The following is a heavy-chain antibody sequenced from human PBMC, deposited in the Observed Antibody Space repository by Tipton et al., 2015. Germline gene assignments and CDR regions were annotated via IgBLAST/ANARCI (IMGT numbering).Heavy chain of an antibody. CDR1: GGSINNNY. Sequence: GLVKPSETLSLTCTVSGGSINNNYWSWIRQPPGKGLEYMGYVFHNGDSNYNPSRKSRVSMSVDTSKNQISLKLSSVTAADTAFYYCARCSDYYDSSGFWYNWFDPWGQGALVSVSS. D-gene: IGHD3-22*01. CDR2: VFHNGDS. CDR3: ARCSDYYDSSGFWYNWFDP. J-gene: IGHJ5*02. V-gene: IGHV4-59*01.